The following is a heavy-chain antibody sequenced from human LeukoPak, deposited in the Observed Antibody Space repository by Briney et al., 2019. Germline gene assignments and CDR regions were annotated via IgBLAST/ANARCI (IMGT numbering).Heavy chain of an antibody. CDR3: ARDLELVFYDSTAYEY. CDR1: GFTFSSYW. J-gene: IGHJ4*02. Sequence: GGSLRLSCAASGFTFSSYWMHWIRQAPGKGLVWVSRINSDGSSTSYADSVKGRFTISRDNAKNTLYLQMSSLRAEDTAVYYCARDLELVFYDSTAYEYWGQGTLVTVSS. D-gene: IGHD3-22*01. V-gene: IGHV3-74*01. CDR2: INSDGSST.